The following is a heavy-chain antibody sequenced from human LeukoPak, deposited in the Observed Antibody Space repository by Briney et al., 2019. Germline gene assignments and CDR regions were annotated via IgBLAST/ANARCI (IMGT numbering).Heavy chain of an antibody. V-gene: IGHV4-34*01. J-gene: IGHJ6*03. CDR3: ARPPTGYYHYIDV. CDR1: GGSFSGYY. CDR2: INHSGST. Sequence: SETLSLTCAVYGGSFSGYYWSWIRQPPGKGLEWIGEINHSGSTNYNPSLKSRVTISVDTSKNQFSLKLSSVTAADTTVYYCARPPTGYYHYIDVWGKGTTVTVSS.